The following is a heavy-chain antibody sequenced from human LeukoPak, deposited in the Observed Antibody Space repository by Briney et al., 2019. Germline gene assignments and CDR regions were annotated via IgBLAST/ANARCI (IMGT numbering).Heavy chain of an antibody. CDR1: GYTFTGYY. Sequence: ASVKVSRKASGYTFTGYYMHWVRQAPGQGLEWMGWINPNSGGTNYAQKFQGRVTMTRDTSISTAYMELSRLRSDDTAVYYCARRIRGYCSGGSCPNWFDPWGQGTLVTVSS. CDR2: INPNSGGT. D-gene: IGHD2-15*01. CDR3: ARRIRGYCSGGSCPNWFDP. J-gene: IGHJ5*02. V-gene: IGHV1-2*02.